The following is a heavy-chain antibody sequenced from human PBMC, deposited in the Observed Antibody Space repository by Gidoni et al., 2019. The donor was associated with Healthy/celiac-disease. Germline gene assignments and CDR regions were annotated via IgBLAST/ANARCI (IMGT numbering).Heavy chain of an antibody. V-gene: IGHV1-69*01. J-gene: IGHJ6*02. CDR2: IIPIFGTA. CDR1: GGTFSSYA. CDR3: AAKPEDIVVVVAATQRVYYYGMDV. D-gene: IGHD2-15*01. Sequence: QVQLVQSGAEVKKPGSSVKVSCKASGGTFSSYAIRWVRQAPGQGLEWMGGIIPIFGTANYAQKFQGRVTITADESTSTAYMELSSLRSEDTAVYYCAAKPEDIVVVVAATQRVYYYGMDVWGQGTTVTVSS.